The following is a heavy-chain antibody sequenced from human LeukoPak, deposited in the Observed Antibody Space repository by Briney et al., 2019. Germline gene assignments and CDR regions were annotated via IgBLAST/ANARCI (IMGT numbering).Heavy chain of an antibody. V-gene: IGHV2-5*02. Sequence: SGPTLVNPTQTLTLTFTFSGFSLSTGGMGVGWIRQPPGKALEWLALIYWDNDKRYSPSLKSRVTITKDTSKNQVVLRMTNMGPVDTATYYCAHLSKYCTSGVCYYFDYWGQGTLVTVSS. CDR1: GFSLSTGGMG. CDR3: AHLSKYCTSGVCYYFDY. J-gene: IGHJ4*02. D-gene: IGHD2-8*01. CDR2: IYWDNDK.